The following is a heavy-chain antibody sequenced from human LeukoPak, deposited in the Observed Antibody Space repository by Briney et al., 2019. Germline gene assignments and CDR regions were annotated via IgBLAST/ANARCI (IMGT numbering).Heavy chain of an antibody. J-gene: IGHJ5*02. D-gene: IGHD3-10*01. CDR2: INHSGST. CDR3: ARHNHRLLWFGERPSWFDP. Sequence: PSETLSLTCAVYGGSFSGYYWSWIRQPPGKGLEWIGEINHSGSTNYNPSLKSRVTISVDTSKNQFSLKLSSVTAADTAVYYCARHNHRLLWFGERPSWFDPWGQGTLVTVSS. V-gene: IGHV4-34*01. CDR1: GGSFSGYY.